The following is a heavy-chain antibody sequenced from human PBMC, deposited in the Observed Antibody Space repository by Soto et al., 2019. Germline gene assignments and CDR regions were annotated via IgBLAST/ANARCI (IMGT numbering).Heavy chain of an antibody. CDR3: ARLSDPAARPEFYYYGMDV. CDR2: IYPGDSDT. D-gene: IGHD6-6*01. J-gene: IGHJ6*02. Sequence: GESLKLSCKGSGYSFTSYWIGWVRQMPGKGLEWMGIIYPGDSDTRYSPSFQGQVTNSADKSISTAYLQWSSLKASDTAMYYCARLSDPAARPEFYYYGMDVWGQGTTVTVSS. V-gene: IGHV5-51*01. CDR1: GYSFTSYW.